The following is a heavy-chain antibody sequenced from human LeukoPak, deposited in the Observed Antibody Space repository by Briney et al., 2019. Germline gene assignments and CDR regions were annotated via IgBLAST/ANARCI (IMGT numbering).Heavy chain of an antibody. CDR1: GGSISSSSYY. J-gene: IGHJ5*02. Sequence: SETLSLTCTVSGGSISSSSYYWGWIRQPPGKGLEWIGSISYSGSAFYNPSPKSRVTISVDTSKNQFSLKLSSVTAADTAVYYCARGRYDSSGYYPNWFDPWGQGTLVTVSS. CDR3: ARGRYDSSGYYPNWFDP. D-gene: IGHD3-22*01. CDR2: ISYSGSA. V-gene: IGHV4-39*07.